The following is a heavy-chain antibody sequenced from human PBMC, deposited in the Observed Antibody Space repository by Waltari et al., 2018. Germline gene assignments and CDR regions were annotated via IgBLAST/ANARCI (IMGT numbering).Heavy chain of an antibody. CDR2: IKQDGSER. V-gene: IGHV3-7*01. D-gene: IGHD1-26*01. Sequence: EVQLVESGGGLVQPGESLRLSCVASGFSFGNYWMTWVRQAPGKGLEWVATIKQDGSERYYIDSVKGRFTISRDNAKHSLHLQMDSLRVEDTAMYYCASVWEGGYWGQGTLVTVSS. CDR1: GFSFGNYW. CDR3: ASVWEGGY. J-gene: IGHJ4*02.